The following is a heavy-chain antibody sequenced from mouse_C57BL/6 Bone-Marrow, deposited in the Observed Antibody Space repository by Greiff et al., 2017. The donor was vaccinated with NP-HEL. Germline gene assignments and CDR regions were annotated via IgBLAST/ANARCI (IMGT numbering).Heavy chain of an antibody. Sequence: VQLQQSGPELVKPGASVKISCKASGYTFTDYYMNWVKQSHGKSLEWIGDINPNNGGTSYNQKFKGKATLTVDKSSSTAYMERRSLTSEDSAVYYCARISSGYEGYAMDYWGQGTSVTVSS. CDR3: ARISSGYEGYAMDY. CDR1: GYTFTDYY. J-gene: IGHJ4*01. D-gene: IGHD3-2*02. V-gene: IGHV1-26*01. CDR2: INPNNGGT.